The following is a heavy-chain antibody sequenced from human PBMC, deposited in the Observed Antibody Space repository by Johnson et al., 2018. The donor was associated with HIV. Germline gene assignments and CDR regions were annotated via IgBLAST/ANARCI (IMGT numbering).Heavy chain of an antibody. CDR1: GFTFSDHY. D-gene: IGHD5-12*01. J-gene: IGHJ3*02. Sequence: QVQLVESGGGLVKPGGSLRLSCAASGFTFSDHYMSWIRQAPGKGLEWVAVISYDGSNKYYADSVKGRFSISRDNSKNTLNLQMHGLRAEDTAVYYCARSLNMDIVATITPDDAFDIWGQGTMVTVSS. CDR3: ARSLNMDIVATITPDDAFDI. V-gene: IGHV3-30*14. CDR2: ISYDGSNK.